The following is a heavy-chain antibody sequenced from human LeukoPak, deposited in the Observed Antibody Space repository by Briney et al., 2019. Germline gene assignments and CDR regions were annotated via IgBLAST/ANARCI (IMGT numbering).Heavy chain of an antibody. J-gene: IGHJ5*02. Sequence: PGGSLRLSCAASGFTFSSYSMNWVRQAPGKGLEWVSSISSSSSYIYYADSVKGRFTISRDNAKNSLYLQMNSLRVEDTALYYCARNHDYDSGGYHAWGQGTLVTVSS. D-gene: IGHD3-22*01. CDR2: ISSSSSYI. CDR3: ARNHDYDSGGYHA. V-gene: IGHV3-21*04. CDR1: GFTFSSYS.